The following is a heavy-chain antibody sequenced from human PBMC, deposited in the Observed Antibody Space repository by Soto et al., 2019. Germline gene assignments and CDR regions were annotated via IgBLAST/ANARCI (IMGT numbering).Heavy chain of an antibody. Sequence: QVQLVESGGGVVQPGRSLRLSCATSGFTFTSYAMHWVRQAPGKGLEWVAVISHDGSSVYYADSVKGRFTISRDNSKNTLYLQINSLRPEDTAVYQCSRGERTYYHDGSNYYPFEYWGQGTLVTVSS. V-gene: IGHV3-30-3*01. CDR1: GFTFTSYA. CDR2: ISHDGSSV. D-gene: IGHD3-22*01. CDR3: SRGERTYYHDGSNYYPFEY. J-gene: IGHJ4*02.